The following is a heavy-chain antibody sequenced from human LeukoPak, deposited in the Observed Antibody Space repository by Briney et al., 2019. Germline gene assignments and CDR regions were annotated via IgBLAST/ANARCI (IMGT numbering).Heavy chain of an antibody. CDR2: ISAYNGNT. J-gene: IGHJ5*02. V-gene: IGHV1-18*04. D-gene: IGHD6-13*01. CDR3: ARDSPIAAGWFDP. CDR1: GYTFTGYY. Sequence: ASVKVSCKASGYTFTGYYMHWVRQAPGQGLEWMGWISAYNGNTNYAQKLQGRVTMTTDTSTSTAYMELRSLRSDDTAVYYCARDSPIAAGWFDPWGQGTLVTVSS.